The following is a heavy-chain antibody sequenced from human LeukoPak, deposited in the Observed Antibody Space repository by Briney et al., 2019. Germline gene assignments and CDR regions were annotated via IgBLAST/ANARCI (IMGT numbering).Heavy chain of an antibody. Sequence: EASVKVSCKASGYTFTNYDMNWVRQAPGQGLEWMGWINTNTGNPTYAQGFTGRFVFSLDTSVSTAYLQISSLKAEDTAVYYCARGAASGRDDYWGQGTLVTVSS. CDR2: INTNTGNP. D-gene: IGHD1-26*01. J-gene: IGHJ4*02. CDR3: ARGAASGRDDY. V-gene: IGHV7-4-1*02. CDR1: GYTFTNYD.